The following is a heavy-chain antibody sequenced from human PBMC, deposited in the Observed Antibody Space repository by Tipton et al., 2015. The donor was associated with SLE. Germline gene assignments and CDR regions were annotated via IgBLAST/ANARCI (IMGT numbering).Heavy chain of an antibody. CDR1: GGSISSYY. CDR2: IYYSGST. D-gene: IGHD3-10*01. CDR3: ARGLAMVRGDSMDY. V-gene: IGHV4-59*08. Sequence: TLSLTCTVSGGSISSYYWSWIRQPPGKGLEWIGYIYYSGSTNYNPSLKSRVTISVDTSKNQFSLKLGSVTAADTAVYYCARGLAMVRGDSMDYWGQGTLVTVSS. J-gene: IGHJ4*02.